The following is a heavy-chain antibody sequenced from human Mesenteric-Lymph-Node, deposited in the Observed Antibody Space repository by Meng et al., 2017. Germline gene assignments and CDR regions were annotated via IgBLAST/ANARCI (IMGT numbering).Heavy chain of an antibody. CDR3: ASKSSSSPRAYYYYGMDV. CDR1: GYSFTSYW. J-gene: IGHJ6*02. D-gene: IGHD6-6*01. CDR2: IYPGDSDT. Sequence: GESLKISCKGSGYSFTSYWIGWVRQMPGKGLEWMGIIYPGDSDTRYSPSFQGQVTISADKSISTAYLQWSSLKASDTAMYYCASKSSSSPRAYYYYGMDVWGQGTTVTVSS. V-gene: IGHV5-51*01.